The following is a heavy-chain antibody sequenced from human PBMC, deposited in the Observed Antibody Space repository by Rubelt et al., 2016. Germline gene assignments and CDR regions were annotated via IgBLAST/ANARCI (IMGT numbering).Heavy chain of an antibody. CDR2: IYYSGTT. CDR1: GGSISSSY. CDR3: AKHSYWYFDL. J-gene: IGHJ2*01. V-gene: IGHV4-59*08. Sequence: QVQLQESGPGLVKPSETLSLICTVSGGSISSSYWSWIRQPPGKGLEWIGYIYYSGTTNYNPSFRSRVTISVDTSKNQFSLKLSSVTAADTAVYYCAKHSYWYFDLWGRGTLVTVSS.